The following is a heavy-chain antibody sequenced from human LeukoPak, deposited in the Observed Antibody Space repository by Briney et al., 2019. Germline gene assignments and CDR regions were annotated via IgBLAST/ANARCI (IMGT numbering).Heavy chain of an antibody. Sequence: GSPRLSCAASGFTFSSNYMSWVRQAPGKGLEWVSVIYSGGSTYYADSVKGRFTISRDNSKNTLYLQMNSLRAEDTAVYYCARDSGDYVWGSYHYFDYWGQGTLVTASS. CDR3: ARDSGDYVWGSYHYFDY. J-gene: IGHJ4*02. V-gene: IGHV3-53*01. CDR2: IYSGGST. D-gene: IGHD3-16*02. CDR1: GFTFSSNY.